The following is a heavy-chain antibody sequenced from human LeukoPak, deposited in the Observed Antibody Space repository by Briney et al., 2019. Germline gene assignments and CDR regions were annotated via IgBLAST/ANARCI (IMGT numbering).Heavy chain of an antibody. CDR3: ATTYSSSSPEYFQH. Sequence: SETLSLTCTVSGGSISSYYWSWIRQPPGKGLEWIGYIYTSGSTNYNPSLKSRVTISVDTSKSQFSLKLSSVTAADTAVYYCATTYSSSSPEYFQHWGQGTLVTVSS. D-gene: IGHD6-6*01. V-gene: IGHV4-4*09. CDR2: IYTSGST. J-gene: IGHJ1*01. CDR1: GGSISSYY.